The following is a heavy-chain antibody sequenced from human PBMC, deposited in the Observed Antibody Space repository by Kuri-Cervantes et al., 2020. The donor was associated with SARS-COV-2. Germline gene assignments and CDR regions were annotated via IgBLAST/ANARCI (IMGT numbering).Heavy chain of an antibody. CDR2: IYYSGST. D-gene: IGHD3-3*01. V-gene: IGHV4-61*01. J-gene: IGHJ4*02. Sequence: GSLRLSCTVSGGSVSSGSYYWSWIRQPPGKGLEWIGYIYYSGSTNYNPSLKSRVTISVDTSKNQFSLKLSSVTAADTAVYYCARKGLWSGYLNWGQGTLVTVSS. CDR1: GGSVSSGSYY. CDR3: ARKGLWSGYLN.